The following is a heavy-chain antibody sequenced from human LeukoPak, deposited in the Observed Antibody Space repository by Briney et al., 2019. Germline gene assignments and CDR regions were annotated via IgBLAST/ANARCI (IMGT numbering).Heavy chain of an antibody. J-gene: IGHJ5*02. CDR1: GGSISSGGYS. CDR3: ARERGLGHVGGSNWFDP. V-gene: IGHV4-30-2*01. CDR2: IYHSGST. Sequence: SQTLSLTCAVSGGSISSGGYSWSWIRQPPGKGLEWIGYIYHSGSTYYNPSLKSRVTISVDRSKNQFSLKLSSVTAADTAVYYCARERGLGHVGGSNWFDPWGQGTLVTVSS. D-gene: IGHD3-10*01.